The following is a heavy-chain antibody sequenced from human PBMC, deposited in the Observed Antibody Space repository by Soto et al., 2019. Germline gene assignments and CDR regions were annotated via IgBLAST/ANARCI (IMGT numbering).Heavy chain of an antibody. D-gene: IGHD3-9*01. Sequence: GGSLRLSCAASGFTFSSYGMHWVRQAPGKGLEWVAVISYDGSNKYYADSVKGRFTISRDNSKNTLYLQMNSLRAEDTAVYYCAKDWLVNYYYYGMDVSGPAPTVT. CDR3: AKDWLVNYYYYGMDV. CDR1: GFTFSSYG. V-gene: IGHV3-30*18. J-gene: IGHJ6*02. CDR2: ISYDGSNK.